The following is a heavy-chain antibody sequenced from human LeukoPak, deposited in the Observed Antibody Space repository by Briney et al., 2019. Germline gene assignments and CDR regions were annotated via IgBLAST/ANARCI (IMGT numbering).Heavy chain of an antibody. CDR1: GFTFSDYY. CDR3: ARIDCSSTSCYGLLIDY. J-gene: IGHJ4*02. V-gene: IGHV3-11*01. D-gene: IGHD2-2*01. CDR2: ISSSGSTI. Sequence: PGGSLRLSCAASGFTFSDYYMSWIRQAPGKGLEWVSYISSSGSTIYYADSVKGRFTISRDNAKNSLYLQMNSLRAEDTAVYYFARIDCSSTSCYGLLIDYWGQGTLVTVSS.